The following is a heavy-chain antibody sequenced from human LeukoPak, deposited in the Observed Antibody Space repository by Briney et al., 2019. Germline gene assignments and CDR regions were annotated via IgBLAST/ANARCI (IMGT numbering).Heavy chain of an antibody. Sequence: PSETLSLTCTVSGGSISGHYWSWIRQSPEKGLESIAYVFSTGSPNYNPSLESRGTISVDTSKNQIPLTLISVTAADTALYYCARARYYSDAGSYFIDQWGQGAPVTVSS. CDR3: ARARYYSDAGSYFIDQ. CDR1: GGSISGHY. CDR2: VFSTGSP. D-gene: IGHD3-10*01. V-gene: IGHV4-59*11. J-gene: IGHJ5*02.